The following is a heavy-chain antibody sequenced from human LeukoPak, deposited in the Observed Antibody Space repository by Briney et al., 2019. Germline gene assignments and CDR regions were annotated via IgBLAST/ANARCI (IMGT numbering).Heavy chain of an antibody. J-gene: IGHJ4*02. CDR2: ISSSSSYI. CDR1: GFTFSSYS. Sequence: GGSLGLSCAASGFTFSSYSMNWVRQAPGKGLEWVSSISSSSSYIYYADSVKGRFTISRDNAKNSLYLQMNSLRAEDTAVYYCAREFRFGDTTTNNWGRGTLVTVSS. D-gene: IGHD3-10*01. CDR3: AREFRFGDTTTNN. V-gene: IGHV3-21*01.